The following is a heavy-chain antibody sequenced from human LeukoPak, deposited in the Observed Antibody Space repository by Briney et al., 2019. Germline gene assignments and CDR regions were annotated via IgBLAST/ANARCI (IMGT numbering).Heavy chain of an antibody. V-gene: IGHV3-74*01. Sequence: GGSLRLSCAASVFTFSSYWMHWVRQAPGKGLVWVSRINSDGTSTSYADPVKGRFTISRDNAKNTLYLQMNSLRAEDTAVYYCARERAFLGTDYFDCWGQGTLVTVSS. CDR1: VFTFSSYW. D-gene: IGHD7-27*01. CDR3: ARERAFLGTDYFDC. J-gene: IGHJ4*02. CDR2: INSDGTST.